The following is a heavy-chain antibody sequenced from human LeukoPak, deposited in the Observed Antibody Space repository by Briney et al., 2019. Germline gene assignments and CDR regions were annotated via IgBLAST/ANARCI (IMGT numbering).Heavy chain of an antibody. CDR2: ISYDGSNK. J-gene: IGHJ3*02. Sequence: GRSLRLSCAASGFTFSSYGMHWVRQAPGKGLEWVAVISYDGSNKYYADSVKGRFTISRDNSKNTLYLQMNSLRAEDTAVYYCARIYGDYDFDAFDIWGQGTMVTVSS. CDR1: GFTFSSYG. CDR3: ARIYGDYDFDAFDI. D-gene: IGHD4-17*01. V-gene: IGHV3-30*03.